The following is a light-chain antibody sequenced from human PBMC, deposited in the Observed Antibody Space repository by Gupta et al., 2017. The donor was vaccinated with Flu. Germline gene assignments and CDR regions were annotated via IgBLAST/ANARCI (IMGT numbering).Light chain of an antibody. Sequence: SELTQDPAVSVYLGQTVRITCQVDSLRSAYASCYQQKPEQAPGLVIFAKNKRPAGIPHRFSFSSSGNTASFTITSAQAEEEADYYCYSRANTDNDNSVFGGGTKLTVL. CDR2: AKN. J-gene: IGLJ2*01. CDR3: YSRANTDNDNSV. V-gene: IGLV3-19*01. CDR1: SLRSAY.